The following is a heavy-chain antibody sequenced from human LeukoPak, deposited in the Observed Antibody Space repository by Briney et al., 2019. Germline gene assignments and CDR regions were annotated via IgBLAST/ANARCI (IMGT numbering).Heavy chain of an antibody. CDR3: ARGGSSSWQNWFDP. Sequence: PSETLSLTCTVSGGSLSSYYWSWIRQPPGKGLEWIGRIYTSGSTNYNPSLKSRVTMSVDTSKNQFSLKLSSVTAADTAVYYCARGGSSSWQNWFDPWGQGTLVTVSS. CDR2: IYTSGST. D-gene: IGHD6-13*01. CDR1: GGSLSSYY. J-gene: IGHJ5*02. V-gene: IGHV4-4*07.